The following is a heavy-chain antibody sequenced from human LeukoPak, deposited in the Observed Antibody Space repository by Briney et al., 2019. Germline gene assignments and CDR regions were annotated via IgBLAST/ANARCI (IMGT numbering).Heavy chain of an antibody. D-gene: IGHD6-19*01. CDR1: GGSISSGSYY. CDR2: IYTSGST. V-gene: IGHV4-61*02. J-gene: IGHJ6*03. CDR3: ARGIAVAGKVPYYYYYMDV. Sequence: SQTLSLTCTVSGGSISSGSYYWSWIRQPAGKGLEWIGRIYTSGSTNYNPSLKSRVTISVDTSKNQFSLKLSSVTAADTAVYYCARGIAVAGKVPYYYYYMDVWGKGTTVTVSS.